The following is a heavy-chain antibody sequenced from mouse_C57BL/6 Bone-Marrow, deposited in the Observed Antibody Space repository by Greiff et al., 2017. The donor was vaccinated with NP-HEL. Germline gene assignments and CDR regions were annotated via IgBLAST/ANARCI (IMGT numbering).Heavy chain of an antibody. D-gene: IGHD1-1*01. CDR2: INPYNGGT. J-gene: IGHJ2*01. CDR3: ARRPTVVAYYFDY. V-gene: IGHV1-19*01. CDR1: GYTFTDYY. Sequence: EVQGVESGPVLVKPGASVKMSCKASGYTFTDYYMNWVKQSHGKSLEWIGVINPYNGGTSYNQKFKGKATLTVDKSSSTAYMELNSLTSEDSAVYYCARRPTVVAYYFDYWGQGTTLTVSS.